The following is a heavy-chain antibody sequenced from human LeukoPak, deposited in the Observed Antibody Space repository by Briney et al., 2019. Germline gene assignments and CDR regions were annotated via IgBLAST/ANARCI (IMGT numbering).Heavy chain of an antibody. V-gene: IGHV3-23*01. CDR1: GFTFNSYV. J-gene: IGHJ4*02. D-gene: IGHD3-22*01. Sequence: SGGSLGLSCAASGFTFNSYVMTWVRQAPGKGLEWASAISGSGGSTYYADSVKGRFTISRGNSKNTLYLQMNSLRAEDTAVYYCAKPAHYYDGSGYYYWGQGTLVSVSS. CDR2: ISGSGGST. CDR3: AKPAHYYDGSGYYY.